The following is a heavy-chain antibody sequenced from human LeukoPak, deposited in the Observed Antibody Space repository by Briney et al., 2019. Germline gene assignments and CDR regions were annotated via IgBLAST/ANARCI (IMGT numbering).Heavy chain of an antibody. Sequence: GASVKVSCKASGYTFTGYYMHWVRQAPGQGLEWMGWINPNSGGTNYAQKFQGRVTMTRDTSISTAYMELSRLRSDDTAVYYCARDYVHYDYVWGSYRLNYWGKGTLVTVSS. CDR2: INPNSGGT. D-gene: IGHD3-16*02. CDR1: GYTFTGYY. CDR3: ARDYVHYDYVWGSYRLNY. J-gene: IGHJ4*02. V-gene: IGHV1-2*02.